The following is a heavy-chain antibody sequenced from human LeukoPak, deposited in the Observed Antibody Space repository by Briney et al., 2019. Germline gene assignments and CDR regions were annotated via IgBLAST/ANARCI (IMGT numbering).Heavy chain of an antibody. J-gene: IGHJ6*03. V-gene: IGHV3-48*01. CDR3: ARDRGADIGYYYYMDV. Sequence: PGGSLRLSCAASGFTFSSYSMNWVRQAPGKGLEWVSFISSSSSSIYYADSVKGRFTISRDNSKNTLYLQMNSLRAEDTAVYYCARDRGADIGYYYYMDVWGKGTTVTISS. CDR1: GFTFSSYS. D-gene: IGHD2-15*01. CDR2: ISSSSSSI.